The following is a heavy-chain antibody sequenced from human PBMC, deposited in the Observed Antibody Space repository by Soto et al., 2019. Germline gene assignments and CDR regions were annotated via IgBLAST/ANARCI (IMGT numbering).Heavy chain of an antibody. J-gene: IGHJ6*02. Sequence: QVQLVQSGAEVKKPGASVKVSCKASGYTFTSYYMHWVRQAPGQGLEWMGIINPSGGSTSYAQKFQGRVTVTRDTSTSTVYMELSSLRDEDTAVYYCARDPARGYYYYGMDVWGQGTTVTVSS. V-gene: IGHV1-46*01. CDR2: INPSGGST. D-gene: IGHD2-2*01. CDR3: ARDPARGYYYYGMDV. CDR1: GYTFTSYY.